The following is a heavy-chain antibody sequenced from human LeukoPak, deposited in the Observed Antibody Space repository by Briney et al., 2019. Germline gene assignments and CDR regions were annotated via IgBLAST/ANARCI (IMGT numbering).Heavy chain of an antibody. V-gene: IGHV5-51*01. D-gene: IGHD3-16*02. J-gene: IGHJ5*02. Sequence: PGESLKISCKGSGYSFTSYWIGWVRQMPGKGLEWMGIIYPGDSDTRYSPSFQGQVTISANKSISTAYLQWSSLKASDSAMYYCARAGDSGELSLRAWGQGTLVTVSS. CDR3: ARAGDSGELSLRA. CDR2: IYPGDSDT. CDR1: GYSFTSYW.